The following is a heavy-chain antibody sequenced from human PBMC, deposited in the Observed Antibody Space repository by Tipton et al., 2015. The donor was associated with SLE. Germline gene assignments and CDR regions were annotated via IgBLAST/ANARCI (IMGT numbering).Heavy chain of an antibody. Sequence: SLRFSCTASGFTVSSNHMSWVRQAPGKGLEWLSVLYIGGDTNYADSVRGRFTMSRDNSRNTVYLQMDSLRDDDTAVYFCAADGDGSTWTARVHNWGQGVLVTVSS. CDR2: LYIGGDT. CDR3: AADGDGSTWTARVHN. V-gene: IGHV3-66*01. D-gene: IGHD6-13*01. CDR1: GFTVSSNH. J-gene: IGHJ4*02.